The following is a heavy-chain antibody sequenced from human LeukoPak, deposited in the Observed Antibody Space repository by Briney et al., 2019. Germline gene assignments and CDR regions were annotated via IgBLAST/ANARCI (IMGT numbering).Heavy chain of an antibody. Sequence: ASVMVSCKASGYTLTTHYTHWVRQAPGQGLEWMGIIYPSGGSTTYAQKFQDRVTMTRDTSTSTVYMELSSLRSDDTAVYYCAREIGYGDYAYYYGMDVWGQGTTVTVSS. D-gene: IGHD4-17*01. V-gene: IGHV1-46*01. CDR3: AREIGYGDYAYYYGMDV. CDR2: IYPSGGST. CDR1: GYTLTTHY. J-gene: IGHJ6*02.